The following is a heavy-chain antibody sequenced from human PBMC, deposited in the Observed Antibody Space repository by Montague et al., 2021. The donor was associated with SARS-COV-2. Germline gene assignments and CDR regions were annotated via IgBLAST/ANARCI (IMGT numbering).Heavy chain of an antibody. J-gene: IGHJ4*02. Sequence: SLRLSCAASGFTFRNYGMTWVRQAPGKGLEWVAKIKRDGNRESYADPVKGRFIISRDNAKNSVSLQMNSLRVEDTALYFCVRVGYSDDGMDYWGQGSLVTVSS. D-gene: IGHD4-17*01. CDR2: IKRDGNRE. CDR3: VRVGYSDDGMDY. CDR1: GFTFRNYG. V-gene: IGHV3-7*03.